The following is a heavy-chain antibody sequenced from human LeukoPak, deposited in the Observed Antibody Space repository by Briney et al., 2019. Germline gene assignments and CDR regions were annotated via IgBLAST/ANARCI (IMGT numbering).Heavy chain of an antibody. D-gene: IGHD2-21*02. V-gene: IGHV1-2*02. CDR2: INPNSGGT. CDR3: ARSYCGGDCYRNYFDY. Sequence: ASVKVSCKASGYTFTGYCMHWVRQAPGQGLEWMGWINPNSGGTNYAQKFQGRVTMTRDTSISTAYMELSRLRSDDTAVYYCARSYCGGDCYRNYFDYWGQGTLVTVSS. CDR1: GYTFTGYC. J-gene: IGHJ4*02.